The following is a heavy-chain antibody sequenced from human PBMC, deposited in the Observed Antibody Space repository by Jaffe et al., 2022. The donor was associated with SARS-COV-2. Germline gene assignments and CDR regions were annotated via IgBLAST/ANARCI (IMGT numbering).Heavy chain of an antibody. CDR1: GASISSGNYY. CDR2: VYTSGVT. CDR3: ARDYGSGYSNDAFDI. Sequence: QVQLQESGPGLVKPSQTLSLTCAVSGASISSGNYYWTWIRLPAGKGLEWIGRVYTSGVTSYSPSLKSRVTISLDKSKNQFSLRLSSVTAADTAVYYCARDYGSGYSNDAFDIWGQGTMVAVSS. J-gene: IGHJ3*02. V-gene: IGHV4-61*02. D-gene: IGHD5-12*01.